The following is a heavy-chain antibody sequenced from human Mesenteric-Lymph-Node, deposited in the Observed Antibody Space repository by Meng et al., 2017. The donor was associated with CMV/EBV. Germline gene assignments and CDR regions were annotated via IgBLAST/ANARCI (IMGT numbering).Heavy chain of an antibody. D-gene: IGHD4-11*01. CDR2: IIPILGIA. J-gene: IGHJ6*02. V-gene: IGHV1-69*10. CDR1: GYTFTSYA. Sequence: SVKVSCKASGYTFTSYAISWVRQAPGQGLEWMGGIIPILGIANYAQKFQGRVTITADKSTSTAYMELSSLRSEDTAVYYCARDLRTVTTFRASYYGMDVWGQGTTVTVSS. CDR3: ARDLRTVTTFRASYYGMDV.